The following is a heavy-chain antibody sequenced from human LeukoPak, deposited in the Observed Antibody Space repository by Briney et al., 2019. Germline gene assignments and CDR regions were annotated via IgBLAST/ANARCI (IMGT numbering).Heavy chain of an antibody. CDR3: ARIIRDSSGYDAFDI. CDR2: IDWDDDK. D-gene: IGHD3-22*01. Sequence: SGPALVKPTQTLTLTSTFSGFSLSTSGMCVSWIRQPPGKALEWLALIDWDDDKYYSTSLKTRLTISKDTSKNQVVLTMTNMDPVDTATYYCARIIRDSSGYDAFDIWGQGTMVTVSS. CDR1: GFSLSTSGMC. V-gene: IGHV2-70*01. J-gene: IGHJ3*02.